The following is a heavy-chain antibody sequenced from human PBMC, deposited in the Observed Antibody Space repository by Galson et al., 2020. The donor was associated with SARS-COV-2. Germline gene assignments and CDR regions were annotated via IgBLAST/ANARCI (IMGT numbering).Heavy chain of an antibody. CDR1: GFRFRSYV. D-gene: IGHD1-1*01. Sequence: GGSLRLSCVASGFRFRSYVMHWVRQAPGKGLEWVALILPDGTTQYYADSVKGRFTISRDNPKNMVYLQMNSLRTEDTAVYFCAKDWNDEIDYWGQGTLVTVSS. J-gene: IGHJ4*02. V-gene: IGHV3-30*02. CDR3: AKDWNDEIDY. CDR2: ILPDGTTQ.